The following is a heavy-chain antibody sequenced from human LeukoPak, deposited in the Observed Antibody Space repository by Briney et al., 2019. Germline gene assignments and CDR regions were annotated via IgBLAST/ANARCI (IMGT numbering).Heavy chain of an antibody. J-gene: IGHJ6*03. CDR1: GYTLTELS. CDR2: FDPEDVKT. V-gene: IGHV1-24*01. Sequence: ASVKVSCKVSGYTLTELSVHWVRQAPGKGLEWMGGFDPEDVKTIYTQKFQGRVAMTEDTSTNTAYMELSSLRSDDTAVYYCARGHRVHYYYYYMDVWGKGTTVTVSS. CDR3: ARGHRVHYYYYYMDV.